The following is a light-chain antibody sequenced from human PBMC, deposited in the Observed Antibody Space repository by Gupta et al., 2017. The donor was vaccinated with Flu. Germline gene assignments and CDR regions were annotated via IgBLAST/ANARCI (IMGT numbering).Light chain of an antibody. CDR3: QQRYNWPLLVT. J-gene: IGKJ4*01. CDR2: DAS. Sequence: SISLSPGERATLSGIASRIIGSNLGGYQQKPGQAPSLLIYDASYRATGIPARFGGSGSWTDFTLTISSLEPEDFAVYYCQQRYNWPLLVTFGGGTKVEIK. V-gene: IGKV3-11*01. CDR1: RIIGSN.